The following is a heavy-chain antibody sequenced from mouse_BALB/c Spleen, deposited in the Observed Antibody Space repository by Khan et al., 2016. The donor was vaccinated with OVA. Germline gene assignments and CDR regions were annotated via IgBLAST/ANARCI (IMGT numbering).Heavy chain of an antibody. J-gene: IGHJ1*01. CDR3: ARSGGNFHWYFDV. CDR2: VSSGSSTI. CDR1: GFTFSSFG. V-gene: IGHV5-17*02. Sequence: EVMLVESGGGLVQPGGSRKLSCAASGFTFSSFGMHWVRQAPKKGLEWVAYVSSGSSTIYYVDTVKGRFTISRDNPKNTLFLQMTRLRSADTAMYYCARSGGNFHWYFDVWGAGTSVTVSS. D-gene: IGHD2-1*01.